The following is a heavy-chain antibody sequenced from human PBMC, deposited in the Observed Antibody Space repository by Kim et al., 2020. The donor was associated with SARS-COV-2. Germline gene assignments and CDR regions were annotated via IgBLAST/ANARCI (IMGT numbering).Heavy chain of an antibody. V-gene: IGHV3-23*01. J-gene: IGHJ5*01. D-gene: IGHD3-10*01. CDR3: AKMGSGSYLKWFDS. Sequence: PGSVGVRVTISRDNSKNMVYLKMKSLRTEDTAVYYCAKMGSGSYLKWFDSWGQGTLVTVSS.